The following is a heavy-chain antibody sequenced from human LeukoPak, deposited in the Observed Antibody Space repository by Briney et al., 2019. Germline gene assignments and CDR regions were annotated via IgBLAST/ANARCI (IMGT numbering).Heavy chain of an antibody. D-gene: IGHD3-22*01. CDR1: GGSINSGGYY. CDR2: IYYSGNA. V-gene: IGHV4-31*03. Sequence: PSETLPLACTVSGGSINSGGYYWSWIRQHPGKGLEWIGYIYYSGNAYYNPSLKSRVTISVDTSKNQFSLKLSSVTAADTAVYYCARAGYDSSGYSTYYFDYWGQGTLVTVSS. CDR3: ARAGYDSSGYSTYYFDY. J-gene: IGHJ4*02.